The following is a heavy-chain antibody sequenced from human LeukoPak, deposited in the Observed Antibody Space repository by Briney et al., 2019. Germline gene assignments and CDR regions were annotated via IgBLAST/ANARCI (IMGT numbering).Heavy chain of an antibody. D-gene: IGHD2-2*01. CDR3: AKGYCSSTSCPRNYYYYYMDV. CDR2: IRYDGSNK. Sequence: PGGSLRLSCAASGFTFSSYGMHWVRQAPGKGLEWVAFIRYDGSNKYYADPVKGRFTISRDNSKNTLYLQMNSLRAEDTAVYYCAKGYCSSTSCPRNYYYYYMDVWGKGTTVTISS. J-gene: IGHJ6*03. CDR1: GFTFSSYG. V-gene: IGHV3-30*02.